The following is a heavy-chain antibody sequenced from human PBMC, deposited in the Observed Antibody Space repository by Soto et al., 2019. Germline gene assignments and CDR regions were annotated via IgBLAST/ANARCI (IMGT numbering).Heavy chain of an antibody. V-gene: IGHV1-18*04. Sequence: QVKLVQSGAEVKKPGASVKVSCKASGYTFTSYGISWVRQAPGQGLEWMGWISAYNGNTNYAQKLQGRVTMTTDTSTITAYMELRSLRSDDTAVYYCATLRCSSTTYYTGYDYYGMDVWGQGTTVTVSS. D-gene: IGHD2-2*02. CDR2: ISAYNGNT. CDR3: ATLRCSSTTYYTGYDYYGMDV. J-gene: IGHJ6*02. CDR1: GYTFTSYG.